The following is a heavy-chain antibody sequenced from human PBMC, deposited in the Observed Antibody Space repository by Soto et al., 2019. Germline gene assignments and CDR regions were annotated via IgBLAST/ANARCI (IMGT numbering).Heavy chain of an antibody. Sequence: EEQLVESGGGLVQPGGSLRLSCAASGFSIRDYWMTWVRQAPGKGLDWVAKIKQDGSEKFYVDSLKGRFTISRDNAKNSVYLLMNRLRADDTAVYYCARGKDGRRGGTFYFAMDVWGKGTTVTLSS. CDR3: ARGKDGRRGGTFYFAMDV. CDR2: IKQDGSEK. V-gene: IGHV3-7*01. CDR1: GFSIRDYW. D-gene: IGHD3-16*01. J-gene: IGHJ6*04.